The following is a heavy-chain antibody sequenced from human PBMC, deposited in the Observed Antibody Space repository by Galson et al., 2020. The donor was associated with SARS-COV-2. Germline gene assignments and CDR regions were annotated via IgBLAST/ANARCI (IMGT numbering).Heavy chain of an antibody. V-gene: IGHV5-51*01. J-gene: IGHJ6*02. D-gene: IGHD3-16*01. CDR3: TRVQVILFGGVLMKHADEHYSGADG. CDR2: IYPGDSET. Sequence: GESLKISCEGSGFSFTNYWIAWVRQMPGKGLEWMGIIYPGDSETRYSPSFQGQVTISVDKSINTAYLHWSSLKASDTAIYYCTRVQVILFGGVLMKHADEHYSGADGWGQGTTGTVAS. CDR1: GFSFTNYW.